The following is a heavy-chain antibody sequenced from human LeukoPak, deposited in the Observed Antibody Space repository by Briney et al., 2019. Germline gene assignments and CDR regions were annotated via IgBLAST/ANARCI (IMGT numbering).Heavy chain of an antibody. CDR2: VSSSSSTI. J-gene: IGHJ6*03. CDR1: GFTFSSYS. Sequence: PGGSLRLSCAASGFTFSSYSMNWVRQAPGKGLEWVSYVSSSSSTIYYADSVKGRFTIARDNAKNSLYLQMNSLRAEDTAVYYCARGSGDSGYDWVYYYYYMDVWGKGTTVTVSS. D-gene: IGHD5-12*01. CDR3: ARGSGDSGYDWVYYYYYMDV. V-gene: IGHV3-48*04.